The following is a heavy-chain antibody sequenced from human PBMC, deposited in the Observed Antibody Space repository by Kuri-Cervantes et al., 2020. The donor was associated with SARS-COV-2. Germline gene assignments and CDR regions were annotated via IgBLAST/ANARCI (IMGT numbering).Heavy chain of an antibody. J-gene: IGHJ5*02. CDR3: ARQMMSSITIFGVVITRNWFDP. CDR1: GGSIRSSSYY. D-gene: IGHD3-3*01. Sequence: SETLSLTCTVSGGSIRSSSYYWGWIRQPPGKGLEWIGSIYYIGSTYYNPSLKSRVTIAVDTSTNQFSLKLSSVTAADTAVYYCARQMMSSITIFGVVITRNWFDPWGQGTLVTVSS. V-gene: IGHV4-39*01. CDR2: IYYIGST.